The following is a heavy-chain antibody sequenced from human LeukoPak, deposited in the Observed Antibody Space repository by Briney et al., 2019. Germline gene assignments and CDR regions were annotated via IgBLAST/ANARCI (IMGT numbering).Heavy chain of an antibody. Sequence: ASVKVSCKASGYTFTSYDINWVRQATGQGLEWMGWMNPNSGNTGYAQKFQGRVTMTRNTSISTAYMELSSLRSEDTAVYYCARRRILGVVFARAVGMDVWGQGTTVTVSS. V-gene: IGHV1-8*01. D-gene: IGHD3-3*01. J-gene: IGHJ6*02. CDR1: GYTFTSYD. CDR3: ARRRILGVVFARAVGMDV. CDR2: MNPNSGNT.